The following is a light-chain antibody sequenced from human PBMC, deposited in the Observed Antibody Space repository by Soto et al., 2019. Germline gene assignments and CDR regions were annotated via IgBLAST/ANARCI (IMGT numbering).Light chain of an antibody. CDR3: QQYGNSPWT. CDR2: GAS. CDR1: QRGFSSH. V-gene: IGKV3-20*01. Sequence: EIVLTQSPGTLSLSPGERATLSCRASQRGFSSHLAWYQQTPGQAPRLLIYGASSRATGIPDRFSGSGSGTDFTLTISRLEPEDFAVYFCQQYGNSPWTFGQGTKVEIK. J-gene: IGKJ1*01.